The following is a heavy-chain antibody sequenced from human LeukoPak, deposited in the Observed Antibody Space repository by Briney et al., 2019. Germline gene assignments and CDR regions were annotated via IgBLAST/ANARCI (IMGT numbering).Heavy chain of an antibody. CDR3: ARGTYYYDSSGYH. D-gene: IGHD3-22*01. V-gene: IGHV4-59*01. J-gene: IGHJ5*02. CDR1: GGSISSYY. Sequence: SETLSLTCTVSGGSISSYYWSWIRQPPGKGLEWIGYIYYSGSTNYNPSLTSRVTISVDTSKNQFSLKLSSVTAADTAVYYCARGTYYYDSSGYHWGQGTLVTVSS. CDR2: IYYSGST.